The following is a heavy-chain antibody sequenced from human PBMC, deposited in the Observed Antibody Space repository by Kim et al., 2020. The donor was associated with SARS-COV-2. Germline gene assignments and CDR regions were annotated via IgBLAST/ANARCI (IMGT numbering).Heavy chain of an antibody. J-gene: IGHJ4*02. CDR3: AKDWATDMITFFDY. D-gene: IGHD5-18*01. V-gene: IGHV3-23*03. CDR2: IYSYGTRT. CDR1: GFTFSSFA. Sequence: GGFLRLSCAASGFTFSSFAMNWVRQAPGKGLEWVAGIYSYGTRTYYADSVKGRFSISRDNSKNTLYLQMNSLRAEDTAVYYCAKDWATDMITFFDYWGQGALVTVSS.